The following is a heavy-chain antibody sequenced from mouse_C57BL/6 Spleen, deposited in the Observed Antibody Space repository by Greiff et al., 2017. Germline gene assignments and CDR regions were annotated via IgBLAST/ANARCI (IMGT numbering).Heavy chain of an antibody. CDR2: IYPGSGST. D-gene: IGHD3-3*01. CDR1: GYTFTSYW. Sequence: VQLQQPGAELVKPGASVKMSCKASGYTFTSYWITWVKQRPGQGLEWIGDIYPGSGSTNYNEKFKSKATLTVDTSSSTAYMQLSSLTSEDSAVYYCARGGGRRWYFDVWGTGTTVTVSS. V-gene: IGHV1-55*01. J-gene: IGHJ1*03. CDR3: ARGGGRRWYFDV.